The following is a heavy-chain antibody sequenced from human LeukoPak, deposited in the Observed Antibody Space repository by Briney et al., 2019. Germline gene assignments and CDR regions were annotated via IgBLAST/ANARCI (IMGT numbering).Heavy chain of an antibody. CDR1: GGSISSSGYY. Sequence: PSETLSITCSVAGGSISSSGYYWGWICHPPRKGLAWIGTISYSGSTYYNPSLKSRVAISVDTSNNHFSLRLSSMTAADMAVYYCARHEITMVRGELFDPWGQGTLVTVSS. CDR3: ARHEITMVRGELFDP. J-gene: IGHJ5*02. V-gene: IGHV4-39*01. CDR2: ISYSGST. D-gene: IGHD3-10*01.